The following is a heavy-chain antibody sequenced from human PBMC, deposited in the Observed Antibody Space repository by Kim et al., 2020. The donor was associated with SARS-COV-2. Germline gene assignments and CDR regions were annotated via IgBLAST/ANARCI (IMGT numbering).Heavy chain of an antibody. D-gene: IGHD3-22*01. V-gene: IGHV3-48*03. CDR3: ARRGHDSSGYYYIEGGFGY. J-gene: IGHJ4*02. CDR2: ISSSGSTI. CDR1: GFTFSSYE. Sequence: GGSLRLSCAASGFTFSSYEMNWVRQAPGNGLEWVSYISSSGSTIYYADSVKGRFTISRDNAKNSLYLQMNSLRAEDTAVYYCARRGHDSSGYYYIEGGFGYWGQGTLVTVSS.